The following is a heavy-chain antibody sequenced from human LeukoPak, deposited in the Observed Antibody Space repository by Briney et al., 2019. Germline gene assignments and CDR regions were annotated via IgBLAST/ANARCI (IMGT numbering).Heavy chain of an antibody. CDR3: VKGLRFLEWVNWYFDL. J-gene: IGHJ2*01. CDR2: ISSNGGST. CDR1: GFTFSSYA. D-gene: IGHD3-3*01. V-gene: IGHV3-64D*09. Sequence: AGGSLRLSCSASGFTFSSYAMHWVRQAPGKGLEYVSAISSNGGSTYYADSVKGRFTISRDNSKNTLYLQMSSLRAEDTAVYYCVKGLRFLEWVNWYFDLWGRGTLVTASS.